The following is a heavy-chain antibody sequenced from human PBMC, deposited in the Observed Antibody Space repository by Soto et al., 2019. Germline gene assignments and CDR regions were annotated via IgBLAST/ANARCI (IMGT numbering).Heavy chain of an antibody. Sequence: QVQLVQSGAEVKKPGSSVKVSCKASGGTFSSYAISWARQAPGQGLEWMGGIIPIFGTANYAQKFQGRVTITADESTSTAYMELSSLRSEDTAVYYCATPKPGIAVARSLFYGMDVWGQGTTVTVSS. CDR2: IIPIFGTA. D-gene: IGHD6-19*01. V-gene: IGHV1-69*01. J-gene: IGHJ6*02. CDR3: ATPKPGIAVARSLFYGMDV. CDR1: GGTFSSYA.